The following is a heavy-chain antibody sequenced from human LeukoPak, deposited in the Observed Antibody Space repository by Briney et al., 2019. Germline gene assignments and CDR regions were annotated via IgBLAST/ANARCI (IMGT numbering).Heavy chain of an antibody. V-gene: IGHV3-20*04. D-gene: IGHD5-24*01. CDR3: ARESREMATLIDY. CDR1: GFTFDDYG. Sequence: PGGSLRLSCAAPGFTFDDYGMSWVRQAPGKGLEWVSNINWNGDNTDYADSVKGRFTISRDNAKTSLYLQMNSLRAEDTAVYYCARESREMATLIDYWGQGTLVTVSS. CDR2: INWNGDNT. J-gene: IGHJ4*02.